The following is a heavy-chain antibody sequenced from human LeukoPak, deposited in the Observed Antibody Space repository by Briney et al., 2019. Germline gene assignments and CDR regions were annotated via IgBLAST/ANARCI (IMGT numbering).Heavy chain of an antibody. CDR2: ISWNSGTR. CDR1: GFNFNNYA. CDR3: AKAASGWGDY. J-gene: IGHJ4*02. Sequence: GGSLRLSCAGSGFNFNNYAMHWVRQAPGKGLEWLSGISWNSGTRGYADSVKGRFTISRDNSKNTLYLQMNSLRAEDTAVYYCAKAASGWGDYWGQGTLVTVSS. V-gene: IGHV3-9*01. D-gene: IGHD6-19*01.